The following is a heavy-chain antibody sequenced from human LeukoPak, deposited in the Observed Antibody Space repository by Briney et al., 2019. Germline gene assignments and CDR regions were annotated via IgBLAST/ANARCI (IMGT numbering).Heavy chain of an antibody. CDR3: AKSSYYDSSGYYREYYFDH. V-gene: IGHV3-23*01. CDR1: GFTFSSYA. CDR2: ISGSGGST. J-gene: IGHJ4*02. Sequence: GGSLRLSCAASGFTFSSYAMSWVRQAPGKGLEWVSAISGSGGSTYYADSVKGRFTISRDNSKNTLYLQMNSLRAEDTAVYYCAKSSYYDSSGYYREYYFDHWGQGTLVTVSS. D-gene: IGHD3-22*01.